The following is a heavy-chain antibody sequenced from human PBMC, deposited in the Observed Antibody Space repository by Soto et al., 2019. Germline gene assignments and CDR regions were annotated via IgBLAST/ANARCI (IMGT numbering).Heavy chain of an antibody. J-gene: IGHJ4*02. CDR1: GFTFRGYA. CDR2: ISGTGGST. V-gene: IGHV3-23*01. CDR3: AKDGIGASGTFDY. Sequence: GGSLRLSCAASGFTFRGYAMSWVRQAPGKGLEWVLAISGTGGSTYYADSVWGRFTISRDNFKNTLFLQMNSLRVEDTAVYYCAKDGIGASGTFDYWGQGTQVTVSS. D-gene: IGHD6-13*01.